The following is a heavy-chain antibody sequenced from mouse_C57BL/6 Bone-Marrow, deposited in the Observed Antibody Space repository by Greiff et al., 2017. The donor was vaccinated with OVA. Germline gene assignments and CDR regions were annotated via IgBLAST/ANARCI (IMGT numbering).Heavy chain of an antibody. D-gene: IGHD2-2*01. CDR1: GFTFSSYG. CDR3: ARQYGYDGSWCAY. CDR2: ISSGGSYT. Sequence: EVQVVESGGDLVKPGGSLKLSCAASGFTFSSYGMSWVRQTPDKRLEWVATISSGGSYTYYPDSVKGRFTISRDNAKNTLYLQMSSLKSEDTAMYYCARQYGYDGSWCAYWGQGTLVTVSA. V-gene: IGHV5-6*01. J-gene: IGHJ3*01.